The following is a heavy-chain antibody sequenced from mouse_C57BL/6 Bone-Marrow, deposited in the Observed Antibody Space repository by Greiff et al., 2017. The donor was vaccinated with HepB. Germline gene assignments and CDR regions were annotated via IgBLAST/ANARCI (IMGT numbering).Heavy chain of an antibody. CDR2: ISNGGGST. CDR1: GFTFSDYY. Sequence: EVKLVESGGGLVQPGGSLKLSCAASGFTFSDYYMYWVRQTPEKRLEWVAYISNGGGSTYYPDTVKGRFTISRDNAKNTLYLQMSRLKSEDTAMYYCARQEKESVSSNSDERGAMDYWGQGTSVTVSS. V-gene: IGHV5-12*01. D-gene: IGHD1-1*01. J-gene: IGHJ4*01. CDR3: ARQEKESVSSNSDERGAMDY.